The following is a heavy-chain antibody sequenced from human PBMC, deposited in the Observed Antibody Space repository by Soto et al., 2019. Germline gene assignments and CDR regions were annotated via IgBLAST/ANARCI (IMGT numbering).Heavy chain of an antibody. V-gene: IGHV2-5*02. D-gene: IGHD6-13*01. CDR2: IYWDDDK. Sequence: SGPTLVNPTQTLTLTCTFSGFSLSTSGLGVGWIRQPPGKALEWLALIYWDDDKRYSTSLKTRLTISKDTSKNQVVLTMTNMDHVDTATYYCARTYSRSLMSYGMDVWGQGTTVTVYS. J-gene: IGHJ6*02. CDR1: GFSLSTSGLG. CDR3: ARTYSRSLMSYGMDV.